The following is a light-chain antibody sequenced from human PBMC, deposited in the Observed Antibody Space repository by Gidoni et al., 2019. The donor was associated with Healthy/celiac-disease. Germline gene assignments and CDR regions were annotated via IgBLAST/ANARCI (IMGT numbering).Light chain of an antibody. CDR1: QVISSY. J-gene: IGKJ2*01. V-gene: IGKV1-9*01. CDR3: QQLNSYPYT. CDR2: AAY. Sequence: DIQLTPSPSFLSASVGDRVTITCRASQVISSYLAWYQQKPGKAPKLLIYAAYTLQSGVRSRFSGSGSGTEFTLTISSLQPEDFATYYCQQLNSYPYTFGQGTKLEIK.